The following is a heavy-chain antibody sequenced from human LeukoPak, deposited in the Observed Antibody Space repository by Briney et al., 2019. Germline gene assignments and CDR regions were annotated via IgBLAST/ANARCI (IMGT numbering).Heavy chain of an antibody. CDR1: DFSFNTNY. D-gene: IGHD6-19*01. CDR2: ILSGGAT. Sequence: PGGSLRLSCAASDFSFNTNYMYWVRQAPGKGREWGSVILSGGATYYADSVKGRFTISRDNSKNTLYLQMNSLTADDTAVYYCVRSGYSNGWYRNWGQGTLVTVSS. V-gene: IGHV3-53*01. J-gene: IGHJ4*02. CDR3: VRSGYSNGWYRN.